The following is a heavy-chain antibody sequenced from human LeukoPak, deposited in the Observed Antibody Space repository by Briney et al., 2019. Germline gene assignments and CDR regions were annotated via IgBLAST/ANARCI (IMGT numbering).Heavy chain of an antibody. V-gene: IGHV5-51*01. J-gene: IGHJ4*02. CDR1: EYSFTNYW. CDR3: ARRIWGSYYFDY. D-gene: IGHD7-27*01. Sequence: GESLKISCKDSEYSFTNYWIGWVRQMPGKGLEWMGIIRPDDSDTRYSPSFQGQVTISADKSTSTAYLQWSSLKASDTAMYYCARRIWGSYYFDYWGQGTLVTVSS. CDR2: IRPDDSDT.